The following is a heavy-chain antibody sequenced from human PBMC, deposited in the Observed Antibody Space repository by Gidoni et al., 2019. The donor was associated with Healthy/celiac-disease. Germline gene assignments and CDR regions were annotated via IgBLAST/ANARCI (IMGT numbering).Heavy chain of an antibody. CDR1: GFSLSTSGVG. J-gene: IGHJ5*02. Sequence: QITLKESGPTLVKPTQTLTLTCTFSGFSLSTSGVGVGWIRQPPGKALEWLALIYWDDDKRYSPSLKSRLTITKDTSKNQVVLTMTNMDPVDTATYYCAHSRGAYCGGDCYSEDNWFDPWGQGSLVTVSS. V-gene: IGHV2-5*02. CDR2: IYWDDDK. CDR3: AHSRGAYCGGDCYSEDNWFDP. D-gene: IGHD2-21*02.